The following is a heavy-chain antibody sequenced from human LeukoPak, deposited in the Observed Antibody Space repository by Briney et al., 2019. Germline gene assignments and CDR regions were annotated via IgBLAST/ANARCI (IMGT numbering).Heavy chain of an antibody. CDR1: GGSISSSSYY. CDR2: IYYSGST. V-gene: IGHV4-39*01. J-gene: IGHJ4*02. D-gene: IGHD1-1*01. CDR3: ARHRVLEAEFDY. Sequence: SETLSLTCTVSGGSISSSSYYWGWVRQPPGKGLEWIGSIYYSGSTYYNPSLKSRVTISVDTSKNQPSLKLSSVTAADTAVYYCARHRVLEAEFDYWGQGTLVTVSS.